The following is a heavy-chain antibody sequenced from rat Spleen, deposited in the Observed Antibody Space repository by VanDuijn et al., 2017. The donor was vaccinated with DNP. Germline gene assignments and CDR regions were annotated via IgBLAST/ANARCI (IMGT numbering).Heavy chain of an antibody. V-gene: IGHV5-25*01. CDR2: ISPSGGST. J-gene: IGHJ2*01. CDR3: ASQLGAFDY. Sequence: EVQLVESGGGLVQPGRSLKLSCAASGFTFSNYDMAWVRQAPTKGLEWVASISPSGGSTYYRDSVKGRFPVSRDNAKSTLYLQMDSLRSEDTATYYCASQLGAFDYWGQGVMVTVSS. CDR1: GFTFSNYD. D-gene: IGHD5-1*01.